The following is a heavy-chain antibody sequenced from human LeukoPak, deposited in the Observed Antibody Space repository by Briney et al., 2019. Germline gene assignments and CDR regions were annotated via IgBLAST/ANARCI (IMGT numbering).Heavy chain of an antibody. V-gene: IGHV1-18*04. D-gene: IGHD3-10*01. CDR1: GYTFTSYG. CDR3: AIDRAWYYGSGVDY. CDR2: ISAYNGNT. Sequence: ASVKVSCKASGYTFTSYGISWVRQAPEQGLEWMGWISAYNGNTNYAQKLQGRVTMTTDTSTSTDYMELRSLKSDDTAVYYCAIDRAWYYGSGVDYWGQGTLVTVSS. J-gene: IGHJ4*02.